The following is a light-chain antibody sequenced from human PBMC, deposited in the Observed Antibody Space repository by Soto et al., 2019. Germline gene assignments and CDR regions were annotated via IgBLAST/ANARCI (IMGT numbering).Light chain of an antibody. CDR2: GSS. J-gene: IGKJ1*01. CDR3: QQYGGSWT. CDR1: QSVSSIY. V-gene: IGKV3-20*01. Sequence: EIVLTQSPGTLSLSPGERATLSCRASQSVSSIYLAWYQQKPGQAPRLVIYGSSNRATGVPDRFSGSGSGTVFSLIISILEPEDVAVYYCQQYGGSWTFGQGTKVEIK.